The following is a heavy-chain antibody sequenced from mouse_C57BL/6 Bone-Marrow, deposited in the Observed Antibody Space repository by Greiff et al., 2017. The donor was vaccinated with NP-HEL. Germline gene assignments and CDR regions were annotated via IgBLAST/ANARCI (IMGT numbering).Heavy chain of an antibody. J-gene: IGHJ4*01. CDR3: ARESLYYYAMDY. Sequence: EVKLVESGGGLVKPGGSLKLSCAASGFTFSSYAMSWVRQTPEKRLEWVATISDGGSYTYYPDNVKGRFTISRDNAKNNLYLQMSHLKSEDTAMYYCARESLYYYAMDYWGQGTSVTVSS. V-gene: IGHV5-4*01. CDR2: ISDGGSYT. D-gene: IGHD2-3*01. CDR1: GFTFSSYA.